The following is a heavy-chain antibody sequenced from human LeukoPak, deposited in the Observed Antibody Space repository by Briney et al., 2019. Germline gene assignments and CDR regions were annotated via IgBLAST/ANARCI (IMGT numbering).Heavy chain of an antibody. D-gene: IGHD3-22*01. CDR2: INPNSGGT. Sequence: EASVKVSCKASEYTFTGYYMHWVRQAPGQGLEWMGWINPNSGGTNYAQNFQGRVTMTRDTSISTAYMEVSRLRSDDTAVYYCAREDSSGYDYWGQGTLVTVSS. CDR3: AREDSSGYDY. V-gene: IGHV1-2*02. CDR1: EYTFTGYY. J-gene: IGHJ4*02.